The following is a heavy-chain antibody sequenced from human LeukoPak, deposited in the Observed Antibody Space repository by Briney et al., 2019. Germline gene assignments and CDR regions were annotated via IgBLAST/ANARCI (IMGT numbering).Heavy chain of an antibody. CDR2: IIHSGST. D-gene: IGHD3-22*01. CDR3: ARRRTYYYDSSESNWFDP. V-gene: IGHV4-34*12. Sequence: SGSLSLTCAVYGGSFSGYYWSWIRQPPGKGLEWIGEIIHSGSTNYTPSLKSRVTISVDTSKNQFSLKLSSVTAADTAVYYCARRRTYYYDSSESNWFDPWGQGTLVTVSS. CDR1: GGSFSGYY. J-gene: IGHJ5*02.